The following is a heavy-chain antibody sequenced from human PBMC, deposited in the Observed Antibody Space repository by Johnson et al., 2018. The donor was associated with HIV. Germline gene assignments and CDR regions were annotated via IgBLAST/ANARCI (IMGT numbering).Heavy chain of an antibody. V-gene: IGHV3-11*04. J-gene: IGHJ3*02. D-gene: IGHD2/OR15-2a*01. Sequence: QVQLVESGGGWVKPGGSLSLSCAASGFNFSDSYMNWIRQAPGKGLEWVSYISGSDGAIWYADSVKGRFTISRDNSKNTLYLQMNSLRAEDTAVYYCAKAIGDAFDIWGQGTMVTVSS. CDR3: AKAIGDAFDI. CDR2: ISGSDGAI. CDR1: GFNFSDSY.